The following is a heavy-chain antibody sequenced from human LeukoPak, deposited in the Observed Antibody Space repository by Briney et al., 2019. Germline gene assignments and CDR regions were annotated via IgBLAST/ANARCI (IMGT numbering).Heavy chain of an antibody. Sequence: ASVKVSCKASGYTFTSYGISWVRQAPGQGLEWMGWISAYNGNTNYAQKLQGRVTMTTDTSTSTAYMELRSLRSDDTVVYYCARVRLGRSVGYCSSTSCPFDYWGQGTLVTVSS. D-gene: IGHD2-2*01. CDR3: ARVRLGRSVGYCSSTSCPFDY. V-gene: IGHV1-18*01. J-gene: IGHJ4*02. CDR2: ISAYNGNT. CDR1: GYTFTSYG.